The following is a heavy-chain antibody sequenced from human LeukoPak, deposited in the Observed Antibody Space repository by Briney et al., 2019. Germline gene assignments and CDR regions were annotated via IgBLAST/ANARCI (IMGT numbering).Heavy chain of an antibody. J-gene: IGHJ4*02. D-gene: IGHD3-22*01. V-gene: IGHV3-23*01. CDR1: GFTFSNYA. CDR2: ISGSGDYT. Sequence: PGGSLRLSCAASGFTFSNYAMSWVRQAPGKGLEWVSGISGSGDYTYYADSVKGRFTISRDNSKNTVYLQMNSLRAEDTAVYYCAKRGYYEFDFWGQGTLVTVSS. CDR3: AKRGYYEFDF.